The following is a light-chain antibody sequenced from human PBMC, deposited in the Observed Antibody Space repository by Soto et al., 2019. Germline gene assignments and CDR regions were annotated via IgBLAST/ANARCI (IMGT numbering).Light chain of an antibody. CDR3: QQYNNWPPWT. Sequence: EVVMTQSPASLSVSPGERATLSCRASQNIRNNLAWYQQKPGQSPRLLISGASTREAGIPGRFSGSGSGTEFTLIISSLQSEDFAIYYCQQYNNWPPWTFGRGTKVELK. CDR1: QNIRNN. J-gene: IGKJ1*01. CDR2: GAS. V-gene: IGKV3-15*01.